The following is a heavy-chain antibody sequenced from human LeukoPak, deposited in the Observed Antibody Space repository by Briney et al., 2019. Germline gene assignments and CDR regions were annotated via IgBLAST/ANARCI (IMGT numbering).Heavy chain of an antibody. Sequence: PSETLSLTCTVSGGSINSYYWIWVRQPPGKGLEGIGYIYYSGITNYNPSLKSRVTISVDMSKNQFSLKLNSVTAADTAVYYCARGSNWSYYWGQGALVTVSS. V-gene: IGHV4-59*01. J-gene: IGHJ4*02. D-gene: IGHD6-6*01. CDR3: ARGSNWSYY. CDR2: IYYSGIT. CDR1: GGSINSYY.